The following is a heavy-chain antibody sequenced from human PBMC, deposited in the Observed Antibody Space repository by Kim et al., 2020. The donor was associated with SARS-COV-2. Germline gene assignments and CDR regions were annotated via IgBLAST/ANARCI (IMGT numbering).Heavy chain of an antibody. CDR1: GGSFSGYY. CDR2: INHSGST. D-gene: IGHD6-19*01. Sequence: SETLSLTCAVYGGSFSGYYWSWIRQPPGKGLEWIGEINHSGSTNYNPSLKSRVTISVDTSKNQFSLKLSSVTAADTAVYYCARVTSSGWYFGYFQHWGQGTLVTVSS. V-gene: IGHV4-34*01. J-gene: IGHJ1*01. CDR3: ARVTSSGWYFGYFQH.